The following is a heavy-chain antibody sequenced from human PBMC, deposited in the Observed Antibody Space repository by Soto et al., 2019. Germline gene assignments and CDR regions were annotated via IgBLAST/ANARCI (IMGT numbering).Heavy chain of an antibody. CDR1: GGSISSSNW. Sequence: SETLSLTCAVSGGSISSSNWWSWVRQPPGKGLEWIGEIYHSGSTNYNPSLKSRVTISVDKSKNQFSLKLSSVTAADTAVYYCARDQDGSSWYATTYNWFDPWGQGTLVTVSS. CDR2: IYHSGST. V-gene: IGHV4-4*02. J-gene: IGHJ5*02. CDR3: ARDQDGSSWYATTYNWFDP. D-gene: IGHD6-13*01.